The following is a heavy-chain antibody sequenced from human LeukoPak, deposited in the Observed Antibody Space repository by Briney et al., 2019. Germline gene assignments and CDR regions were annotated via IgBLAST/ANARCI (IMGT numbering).Heavy chain of an antibody. J-gene: IGHJ4*02. Sequence: PSETLSLTCTVSGASISSYYWSWIRQPAGKGLEWIGRIDTSGSTNYNPSLKSRVTMSVDTSKNQFSLKLSSVTAADTAVYYCAISGYEPRFDYWGQGTLVTVSS. CDR2: IDTSGST. CDR3: AISGYEPRFDY. CDR1: GASISSYY. D-gene: IGHD5-12*01. V-gene: IGHV4-4*07.